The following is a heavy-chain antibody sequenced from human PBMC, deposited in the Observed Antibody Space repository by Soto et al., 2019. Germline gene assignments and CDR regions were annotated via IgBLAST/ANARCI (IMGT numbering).Heavy chain of an antibody. CDR1: GFSLRTDEVG. CDR2: IHWDGDE. D-gene: IGHD2-2*02. CDR3: ARSVYTSRNSFDY. J-gene: IGHJ4*02. V-gene: IGHV2-5*02. Sequence: QISLKESGPTLVKPTQTLTLTCTFSGFSLRTDEVGVGWIRQSPGKTLEWLALIHWDGDERYSPSLNSRLTITKATSKNQVLLTLSNVEPIDTGTYYCARSVYTSRNSFDYWGQGTLVTVSS.